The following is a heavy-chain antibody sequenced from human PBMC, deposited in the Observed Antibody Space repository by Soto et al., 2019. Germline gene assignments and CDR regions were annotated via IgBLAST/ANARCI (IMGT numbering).Heavy chain of an antibody. CDR1: GYTFTSYG. CDR2: ISAYNGNT. J-gene: IGHJ5*02. V-gene: IGHV1-18*04. Sequence: GASVKVSCKASGYTFTSYGISWVRQAPGQGLEWMGWISAYNGNTNYAQKLQGRVTMTTDTSTSTAYMELRSLRSDDTAVYYCARDVWFGELSPNWFDPWGQGTLVTVS. CDR3: ARDVWFGELSPNWFDP. D-gene: IGHD3-10*01.